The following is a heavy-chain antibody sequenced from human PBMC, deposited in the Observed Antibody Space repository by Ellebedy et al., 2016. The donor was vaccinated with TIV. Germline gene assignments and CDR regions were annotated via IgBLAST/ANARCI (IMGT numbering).Heavy chain of an antibody. D-gene: IGHD3-10*01. CDR3: AKGYSDWFGGD. V-gene: IGHV3-23*01. CDR1: GFTFSTDR. CDR2: FSGSDGNT. J-gene: IGHJ1*01. Sequence: GESLKISCAAPGFTFSTDRMLWVRQAPGKGLEWVSAFSGSDGNTYYAGSVKGRFTMSRDNSKSTLFLHMNSLRADDTDLYYCAKGYSDWFGGDWGQGTLVTVSS.